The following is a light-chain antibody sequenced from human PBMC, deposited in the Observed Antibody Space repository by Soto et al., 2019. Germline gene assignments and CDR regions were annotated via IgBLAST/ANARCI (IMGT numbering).Light chain of an antibody. CDR2: GAS. CDR1: QTVGASY. CDR3: QQYGRSPWT. Sequence: EIVLTQSPDTLSPSPGDRATVSCRASQTVGASYVAWYQHRPGQAPKFLMYGASTRATGIPDRFSGSGSGTEFTLTIDSLEPEDFGLYYCQQYGRSPWTFGQGTRVEI. V-gene: IGKV3-20*01. J-gene: IGKJ1*01.